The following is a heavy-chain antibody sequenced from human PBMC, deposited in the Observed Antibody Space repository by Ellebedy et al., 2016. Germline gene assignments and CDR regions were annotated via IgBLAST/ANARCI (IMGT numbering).Heavy chain of an antibody. J-gene: IGHJ4*02. CDR1: GGSISSYY. D-gene: IGHD3-10*01. Sequence: SETLSLXXTVSGGSISSYYWSWIRQPPGKGLEWIGYIYYSGSTNYNPSLKSRVTISVDTSKNQFSLKLSSVTAADTAVYYCAGGGSGSYYNVAPYFDYWGQGTLVTVSS. V-gene: IGHV4-59*01. CDR2: IYYSGST. CDR3: AGGGSGSYYNVAPYFDY.